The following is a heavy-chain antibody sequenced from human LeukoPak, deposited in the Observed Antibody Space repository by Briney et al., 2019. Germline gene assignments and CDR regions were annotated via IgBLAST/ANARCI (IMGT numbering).Heavy chain of an antibody. CDR1: GYTFTSYG. CDR3: ASQPNTYYDFWSEYGMDV. J-gene: IGHJ6*02. V-gene: IGHV1-18*01. CDR2: ISAYNGNT. Sequence: GASVKVSCKASGYTFTSYGISWVRQAPGQGLEWMGWISAYNGNTNYAQKFQGRVTITADESTSTAYMELSSLRSEDTAVYYCASQPNTYYDFWSEYGMDVWGQGTTVTVSS. D-gene: IGHD3-3*01.